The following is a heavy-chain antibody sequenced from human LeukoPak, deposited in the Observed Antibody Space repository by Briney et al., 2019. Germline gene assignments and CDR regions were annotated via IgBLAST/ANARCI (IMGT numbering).Heavy chain of an antibody. Sequence: ASVKVSCKASGYTFTGYYMHWVRQAPGQGLEWMGWINPNSGGTNYAQKFQGRVTMTRDTSTSTVYMELSSLRSEDTAVYYCARDRATVTSYYGMDVWGQGTTVTVSS. CDR1: GYTFTGYY. CDR3: ARDRATVTSYYGMDV. J-gene: IGHJ6*02. D-gene: IGHD5-24*01. CDR2: INPNSGGT. V-gene: IGHV1-2*02.